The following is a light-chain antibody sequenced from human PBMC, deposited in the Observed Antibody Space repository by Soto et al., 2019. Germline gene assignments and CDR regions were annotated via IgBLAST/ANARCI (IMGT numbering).Light chain of an antibody. CDR1: SSNIASNT. Sequence: QSVLTQPPSASGTPGQRVTISCSGSSSNIASNTVNWYQQLPGTAPKLLIYNNNHRPSGVLDRFSGSKSGTSASLAISGLQSEDEADYYCAAWDDSLNGPLLGGGTKLTVL. CDR3: AAWDDSLNGPL. J-gene: IGLJ2*01. V-gene: IGLV1-44*01. CDR2: NNN.